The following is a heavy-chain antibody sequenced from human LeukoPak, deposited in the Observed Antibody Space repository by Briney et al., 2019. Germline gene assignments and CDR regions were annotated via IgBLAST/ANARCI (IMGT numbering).Heavy chain of an antibody. CDR1: GFTFSSYG. CDR2: IKQDGSQT. Sequence: GGSLRLSCAASGFTFSSYGMHWVRQAPGKGLEWVANIKQDGSQTYYGDSVKGRFTISRDNVKNSLYLQMNSLTAEDTAVYFCARDKGDYDTSGSLFVFGGQGTLVTVSS. D-gene: IGHD3-22*01. V-gene: IGHV3-7*03. CDR3: ARDKGDYDTSGSLFVF. J-gene: IGHJ4*02.